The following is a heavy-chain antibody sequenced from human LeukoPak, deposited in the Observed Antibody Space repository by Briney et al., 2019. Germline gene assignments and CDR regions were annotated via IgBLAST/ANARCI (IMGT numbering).Heavy chain of an antibody. CDR2: VGSTSGAI. D-gene: IGHD3-16*01. J-gene: IGHJ4*02. CDR3: ARDANDYASPPDY. V-gene: IGHV3-48*01. CDR1: GFTFSIYS. Sequence: GGSLRLSCAASGFTFSIYSMNWVRQAPGKGLQWVSYVGSTSGAIYYADSVKGRFTISRDNAKNSLYLQMNSLRAEDTAVYYCARDANDYASPPDYWGQGTLVTVSS.